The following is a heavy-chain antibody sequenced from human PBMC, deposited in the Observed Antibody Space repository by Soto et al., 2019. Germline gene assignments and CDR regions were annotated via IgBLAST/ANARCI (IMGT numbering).Heavy chain of an antibody. D-gene: IGHD4-17*01. V-gene: IGHV4-39*01. CDR3: ANSYGDYVSY. J-gene: IGHJ4*02. CDR2: IYYSGST. CDR1: GGSISSSTYY. Sequence: QLQLQESGPGLVKPSETLSLTCTVSGGSISSSTYYWGWIRQPPGKGLEWIGSIYYSGSTYYNPSLKSRVTISVDTSKNQFSLKLSSVIAADTAVYYCANSYGDYVSYWGQGTLVTVSS.